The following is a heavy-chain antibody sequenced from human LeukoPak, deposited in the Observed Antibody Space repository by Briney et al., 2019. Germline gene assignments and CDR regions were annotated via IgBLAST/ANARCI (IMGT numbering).Heavy chain of an antibody. Sequence: GGSLRLSCVTSGFTFSGHSMNWVRQAPGQGLECVSYLSSSSTSISYADSVKGRFTISRDNDKNSLYLQMNNLRAEDTAVYYCARVDRYYQGSGSYAIDYWGQGTLVTVSS. CDR2: LSSSSTSI. CDR1: GFTFSGHS. D-gene: IGHD3-10*01. CDR3: ARVDRYYQGSGSYAIDY. J-gene: IGHJ4*02. V-gene: IGHV3-48*04.